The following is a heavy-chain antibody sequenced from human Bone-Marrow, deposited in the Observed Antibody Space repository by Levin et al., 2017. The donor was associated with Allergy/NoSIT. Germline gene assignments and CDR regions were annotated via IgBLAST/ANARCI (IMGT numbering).Heavy chain of an antibody. D-gene: IGHD2-8*01. V-gene: IGHV3-21*01. CDR1: GFPFSSYS. CDR2: ISSKSNYI. CDR3: ARSIALPGQYYFDY. J-gene: IGHJ4*02. Sequence: GESLKISCVASGFPFSSYSMNWVRQAPGKGLEWVSYISSKSNYIYYADSVKGRFTISRDNAKDSLFLQMNSLRAEDTAVYYCARSIALPGQYYFDYWGQGTLGTVSS.